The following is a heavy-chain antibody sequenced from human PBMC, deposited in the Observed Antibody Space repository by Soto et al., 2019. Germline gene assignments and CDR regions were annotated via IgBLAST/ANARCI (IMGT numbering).Heavy chain of an antibody. J-gene: IGHJ3*02. CDR2: ISSSGTGV. CDR3: ARAYSDAFDI. V-gene: IGHV3-11*01. Sequence: VQLVESGGDLIQPGGSLRLSCAASGFTFRDYYMTWIRQAPGKGLEWVSYISSSGTGVYYADSVKGRFTISRDNTKNSLYLQMISLRAEDTAVYYCARAYSDAFDIWGQGTMVTVSS. CDR1: GFTFRDYY. D-gene: IGHD2-15*01.